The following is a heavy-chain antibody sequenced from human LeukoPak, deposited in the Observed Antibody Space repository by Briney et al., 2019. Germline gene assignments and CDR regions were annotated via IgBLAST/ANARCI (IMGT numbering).Heavy chain of an antibody. J-gene: IGHJ4*02. CDR2: ISAHNGNT. CDR3: ARDRGPSYCSSTTCRTLDW. CDR1: GYTFINYG. D-gene: IGHD2-2*01. V-gene: IGHV1-18*01. Sequence: ASVKVSCKASGYTFINYGISWVRQAPGQGLEWMGWISAHNGNTNYAQRFQGRLTMTTDTPTSTAYMELRGLTSGDTAVYYCARDRGPSYCSSTTCRTLDWWGQGTLVTVSS.